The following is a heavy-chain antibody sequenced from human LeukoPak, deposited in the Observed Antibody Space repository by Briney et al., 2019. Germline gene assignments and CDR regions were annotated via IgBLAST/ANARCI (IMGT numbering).Heavy chain of an antibody. D-gene: IGHD1-1*01. V-gene: IGHV3-30*02. Sequence: SGGSLRLSCAASGFTFSSYGMYWVRQAPGKGLEWVAFIRYDGSNKYYADSVKGRFTISRDNSENTLYLQINSLRVEDTAVYYCAKDTPTTGYHLDSWGQGTLVTVSS. J-gene: IGHJ4*02. CDR2: IRYDGSNK. CDR3: AKDTPTTGYHLDS. CDR1: GFTFSSYG.